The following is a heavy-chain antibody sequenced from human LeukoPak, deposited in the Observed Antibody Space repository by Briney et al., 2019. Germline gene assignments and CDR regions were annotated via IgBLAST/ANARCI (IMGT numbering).Heavy chain of an antibody. CDR1: GFTFSNYS. V-gene: IGHV3-23*01. D-gene: IGHD4-17*01. CDR2: IINSGGST. Sequence: GGALRLSCAAPGFTFSNYSMNWVRQAPREGLGWVSTIINSGGSTYYADSVKGRFTISRDSSKNTLYLQMNSLRDEDTAVYYCAKDIYGDYGGLDYWGQGTLVTVSS. J-gene: IGHJ4*02. CDR3: AKDIYGDYGGLDY.